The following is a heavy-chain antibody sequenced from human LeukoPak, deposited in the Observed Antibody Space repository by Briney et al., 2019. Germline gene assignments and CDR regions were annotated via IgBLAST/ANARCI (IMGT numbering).Heavy chain of an antibody. D-gene: IGHD2-2*01. J-gene: IGHJ5*02. V-gene: IGHV4-34*01. Sequence: SETLSLTCAVYGGSFSGYYWSWIRQPPGKGLECIVEINHSGSTNYNPSLKSRVTISVDTSKNQFSLKLSSVTAADTAVYYCAIHIVVVPAAKKKNWFDPWGQGTLVTVSS. CDR1: GGSFSGYY. CDR2: INHSGST. CDR3: AIHIVVVPAAKKKNWFDP.